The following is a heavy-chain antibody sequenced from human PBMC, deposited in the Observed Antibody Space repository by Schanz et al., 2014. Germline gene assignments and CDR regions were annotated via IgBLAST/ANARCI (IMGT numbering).Heavy chain of an antibody. V-gene: IGHV3-23*04. J-gene: IGHJ4*02. CDR3: AKYRGYYRVSGSYRELEY. Sequence: EVQLVEPGGGLIQPGGSLRLSCAASGFTFSSYAMSWVRQAPGKGLEWVSAISGSGGSTYYADSVKGRFTISRDNSKNTLYLQMNILRAEDTAVYYCAKYRGYYRVSGSYRELEYWGQGTLVTVSS. D-gene: IGHD3-10*01. CDR1: GFTFSSYA. CDR2: ISGSGGST.